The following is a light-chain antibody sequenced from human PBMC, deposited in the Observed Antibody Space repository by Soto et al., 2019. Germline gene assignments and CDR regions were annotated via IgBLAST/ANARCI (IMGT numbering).Light chain of an antibody. V-gene: IGLV2-23*02. CDR1: SSDVGSYNL. CDR3: RSFAGSTTPHYI. CDR2: AVS. J-gene: IGLJ1*01. Sequence: QSVLTQPASVSGSPGQSITISCTGTSSDVGSYNLVSWYQHFPGKAPKVMIYAVSKRPSGVSNRFSGSKSGNTASLTISGLQAEDECDYLCRSFAGSTTPHYIFGTGTKVTVL.